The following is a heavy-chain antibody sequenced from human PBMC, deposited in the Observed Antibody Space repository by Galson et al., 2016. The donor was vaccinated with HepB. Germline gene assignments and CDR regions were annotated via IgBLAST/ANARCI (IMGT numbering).Heavy chain of an antibody. CDR2: SYNSGNT. D-gene: IGHD5-12*01. CDR3: AKVGRYSFDV. Sequence: SATLSLTCSVSGGSTYTSYWSWVRQPPGKGLEWVGYSYNSGNTVYNPSLDSRVTVSVDTSKNQFSLRLTSVTAADTAVYYCAKVGRYSFDVWGPGTMVTVSS. V-gene: IGHV4-59*01. CDR1: GGSTYTSY. J-gene: IGHJ3*01.